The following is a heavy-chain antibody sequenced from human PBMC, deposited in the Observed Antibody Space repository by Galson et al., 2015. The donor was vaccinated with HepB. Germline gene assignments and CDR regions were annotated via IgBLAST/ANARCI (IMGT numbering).Heavy chain of an antibody. D-gene: IGHD3/OR15-3a*01. CDR3: AKDPAVSYHDFWTENYFLGEFDY. Sequence: SLRLSCAASGFTFSTYAMSWVRQAPGKGLEWVSTISGSGITTYYADSVKGRFTISSDTSKNTLYLPMNSLRVEDTAVYHFAKDPAVSYHDFWTENYFLGEFDYWGRGTLVTVSS. J-gene: IGHJ4*02. V-gene: IGHV3-23*01. CDR1: GFTFSTYA. CDR2: ISGSGITT.